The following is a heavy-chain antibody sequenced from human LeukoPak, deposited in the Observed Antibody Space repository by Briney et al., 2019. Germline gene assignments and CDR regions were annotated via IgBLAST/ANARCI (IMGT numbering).Heavy chain of an antibody. J-gene: IGHJ4*02. D-gene: IGHD5-18*01. V-gene: IGHV3-7*03. Sequence: GGSLRLSCAASGFTFSTYWVTCVRQAPGKGLEWVANIKQDGREKYYVDSVKGRFTISRDNAKNSLYLQMNSLRAEDTAVYYCARGYSYGYYFDYWGQGTLVTVSS. CDR3: ARGYSYGYYFDY. CDR2: IKQDGREK. CDR1: GFTFSTYW.